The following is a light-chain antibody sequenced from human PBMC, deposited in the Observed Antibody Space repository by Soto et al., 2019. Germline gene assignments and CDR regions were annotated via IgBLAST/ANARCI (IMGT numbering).Light chain of an antibody. Sequence: DIPMTQSPSSLSASVGDRVTITCRASQSISNYLNWYQQKPGKAPNLLIYAASSLQSGVPSRFSGSGSGTDFTLTISSLQPEDFATYFCQETNSSPYTFGQGTKLEIK. J-gene: IGKJ2*01. CDR1: QSISNY. V-gene: IGKV1-39*01. CDR3: QETNSSPYT. CDR2: AAS.